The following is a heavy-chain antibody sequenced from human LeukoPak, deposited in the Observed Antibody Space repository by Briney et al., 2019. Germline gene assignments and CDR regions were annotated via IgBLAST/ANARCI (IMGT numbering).Heavy chain of an antibody. V-gene: IGHV1-46*01. CDR3: AREAYASSWYQVTALRMENWFDP. Sequence: ASVNVSFTASGYTFTIYYMHWVRQAPGQGLEWMGIINPSVGSTSYAQKFQGRVTMTRDTSTSTVYMELSSLRSEDTAVYYCAREAYASSWYQVTALRMENWFDPWGQGTLVTVSS. CDR1: GYTFTIYY. CDR2: INPSVGST. D-gene: IGHD6-13*01. J-gene: IGHJ5*02.